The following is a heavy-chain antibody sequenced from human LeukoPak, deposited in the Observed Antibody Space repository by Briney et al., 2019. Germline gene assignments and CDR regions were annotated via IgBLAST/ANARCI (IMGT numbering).Heavy chain of an antibody. CDR3: ARDGGFYDSRGYYTAEYFQH. Sequence: PGGSLRLSCAASGFTVSSNYMSWVRQAPGKGLEWVSVIHSGGSTYYADSVKGRFTISRDNSKNTLYLQMNSLRAEDTAVYYCARDGGFYDSRGYYTAEYFQHWGQGTLVTVSS. CDR1: GFTVSSNY. D-gene: IGHD3-22*01. CDR2: IHSGGST. V-gene: IGHV3-53*01. J-gene: IGHJ1*01.